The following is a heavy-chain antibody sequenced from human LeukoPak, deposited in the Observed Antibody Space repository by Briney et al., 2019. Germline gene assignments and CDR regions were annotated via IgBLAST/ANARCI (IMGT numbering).Heavy chain of an antibody. V-gene: IGHV1-2*02. D-gene: IGHD6-6*01. CDR2: INPNSGGT. CDR3: ARRSSIAARPTKLYYFDY. Sequence: VASVKVSCKASGYTFSGYYMHWVRQAPGQGLEWMGWINPNSGGTNYAQKFQGRVTMTRDTSISTAYMELSRLRSDDTAVYYCARRSSIAARPTKLYYFDYWGQGTLVTVSS. J-gene: IGHJ4*02. CDR1: GYTFSGYY.